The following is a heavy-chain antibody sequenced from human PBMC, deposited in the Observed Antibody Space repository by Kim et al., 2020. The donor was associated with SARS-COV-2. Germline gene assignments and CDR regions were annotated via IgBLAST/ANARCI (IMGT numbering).Heavy chain of an antibody. J-gene: IGHJ6*02. CDR1: GFTLSSYG. V-gene: IGHV3-30*18. Sequence: GGSLRLSCAASGFTLSSYGMHWVRQAPGKGLEWVAVISNDGSNKYYADSVKGRFTISRDNSKNTLYVQMNSLRGEDTAVYYCAKEVVAATRGFYYGMDVWGQGTTVTGSS. D-gene: IGHD2-15*01. CDR2: ISNDGSNK. CDR3: AKEVVAATRGFYYGMDV.